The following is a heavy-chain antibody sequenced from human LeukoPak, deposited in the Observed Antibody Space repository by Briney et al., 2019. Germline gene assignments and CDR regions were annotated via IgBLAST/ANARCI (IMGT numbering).Heavy chain of an antibody. V-gene: IGHV4-34*01. Sequence: PSETLSLTCAVYGGSFSGYYWRWIRQPPRKGLEWIGEINHSGSTNYNPSLKSRVTLSVDTSKHQFSLTLSSVTAADTAVYYCARIGYYGSGSYYNYYYYGMDVWGRGTTVTVSS. CDR2: INHSGST. CDR1: GGSFSGYY. D-gene: IGHD3-10*01. CDR3: ARIGYYGSGSYYNYYYYGMDV. J-gene: IGHJ6*04.